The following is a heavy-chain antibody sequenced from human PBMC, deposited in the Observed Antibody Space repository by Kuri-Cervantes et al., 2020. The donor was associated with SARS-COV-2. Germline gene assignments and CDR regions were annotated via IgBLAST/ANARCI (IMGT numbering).Heavy chain of an antibody. Sequence: ASVKVSCKASGGTFSSYAINWVRQATGQGLEWMGWMNPNSGNTGYAQKFQGRVTITRNTSISTAYMELSSLRSEDTAVYYCARAFSNYVDWFDPWGQGTLVTVSS. CDR2: MNPNSGNT. CDR1: GGTFSSYA. V-gene: IGHV1-8*03. J-gene: IGHJ5*02. CDR3: ARAFSNYVDWFDP. D-gene: IGHD4-11*01.